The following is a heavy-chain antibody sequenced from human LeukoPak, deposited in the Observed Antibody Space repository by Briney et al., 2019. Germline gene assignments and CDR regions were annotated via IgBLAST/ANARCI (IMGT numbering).Heavy chain of an antibody. J-gene: IGHJ3*02. CDR1: GFTFSSYS. CDR2: ISSSSSYI. CDR3: ARDRHEWLLLRRDAFDI. Sequence: GGSLRLSCAASGFTFSSYSMNWVRQAPGKGLEWVSSISSSSSYIYYADSVKGRFTISRDNAKNSLYLQMNSLRAEDTAVYYCARDRHEWLLLRRDAFDIWGQGTMVTVSS. D-gene: IGHD3-22*01. V-gene: IGHV3-21*04.